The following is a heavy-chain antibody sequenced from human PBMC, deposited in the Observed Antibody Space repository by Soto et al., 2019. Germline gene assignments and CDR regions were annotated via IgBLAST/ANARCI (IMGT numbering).Heavy chain of an antibody. V-gene: IGHV2-5*02. CDR1: GFSLDTWGVG. D-gene: IGHD3-16*01. Sequence: QITLKESGPTLVRPTQTLTLTCTVSGFSLDTWGVGVGWIRQPPGKAPEWLALIYWDDDKRYSPSLKNRLTITKDTSKSQVVLTVTNMDPVDTVTYFCVRALGSWGSYYFDHWGQGTLVTVSS. J-gene: IGHJ4*02. CDR2: IYWDDDK. CDR3: VRALGSWGSYYFDH.